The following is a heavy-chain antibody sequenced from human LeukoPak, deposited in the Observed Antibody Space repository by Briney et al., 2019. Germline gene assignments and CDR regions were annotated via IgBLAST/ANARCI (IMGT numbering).Heavy chain of an antibody. Sequence: GGSLRLSCAASGFAFSSYSMNWVRQAPGKGLEWLSYSSSGSSTIYYADSVKGRFTISKDNAKNSLYLQMSSLRAEDTAVYYCARMSSGSYLFDYWGQGTLVTVSS. V-gene: IGHV3-48*01. CDR1: GFAFSSYS. CDR2: SSSGSSTI. CDR3: ARMSSGSYLFDY. J-gene: IGHJ4*02. D-gene: IGHD3-10*01.